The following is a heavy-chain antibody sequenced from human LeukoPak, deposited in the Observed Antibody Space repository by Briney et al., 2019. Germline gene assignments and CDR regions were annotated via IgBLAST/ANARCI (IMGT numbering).Heavy chain of an antibody. CDR2: ISTSSDYI. V-gene: IGHV3-21*01. D-gene: IGHD2-21*02. CDR1: GFTFSSYS. Sequence: GGSLRLSCAASGFTFSSYSMNWVRQAPGKGLEWVSCISTSSDYIYYAASVKGRFTISRDNAKNSIYLQMNSLRVEDTAVYYCAKDIVGGGDDYWGQGTLVIVSS. J-gene: IGHJ4*02. CDR3: AKDIVGGGDDY.